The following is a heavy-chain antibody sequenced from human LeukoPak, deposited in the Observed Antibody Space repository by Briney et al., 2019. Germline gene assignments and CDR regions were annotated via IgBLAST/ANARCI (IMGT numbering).Heavy chain of an antibody. CDR3: AKVPLAVAESRTYFDY. Sequence: PGGSLRLSCAASGFTFSSYAMSWVRQAPGKGLEWVSAISGSGGSTYYADSVKGRFTISRDNSKNTLYLQMNSLRAEDTAVYYCAKVPLAVAESRTYFDYWGQGTLVTVSS. CDR2: ISGSGGST. J-gene: IGHJ4*02. D-gene: IGHD6-19*01. V-gene: IGHV3-23*01. CDR1: GFTFSSYA.